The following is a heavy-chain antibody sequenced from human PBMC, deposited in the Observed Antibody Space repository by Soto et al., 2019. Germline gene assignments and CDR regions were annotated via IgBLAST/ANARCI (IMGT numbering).Heavy chain of an antibody. Sequence: SETLSLTCTVSGGSIRVQSYYWTWIRQTPGKGLEWVGSSYYSGTSYFNPALKGRVTISVDTSTNQFSLRLTSVTAADTAVYYCTRRYNWNDYYFDPWDQGTLVTVSS. CDR1: GGSIRVQSYY. D-gene: IGHD1-20*01. CDR3: TRRYNWNDYYFDP. J-gene: IGHJ5*02. CDR2: SYYSGTS. V-gene: IGHV4-39*01.